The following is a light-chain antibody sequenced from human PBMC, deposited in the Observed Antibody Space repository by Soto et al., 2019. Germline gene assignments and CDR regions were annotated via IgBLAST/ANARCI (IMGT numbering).Light chain of an antibody. Sequence: DIQMTHSAASLSASVGDRVTITCRASQSISSYLNWYQQKPGKAPKLLIYAASSLQSGVPSRFSGSGSGTDFTLTISSLQPEDFATYYCQQSYSTPLTFGGGTKVDI. CDR2: AAS. J-gene: IGKJ4*01. CDR3: QQSYSTPLT. V-gene: IGKV1-39*01. CDR1: QSISSY.